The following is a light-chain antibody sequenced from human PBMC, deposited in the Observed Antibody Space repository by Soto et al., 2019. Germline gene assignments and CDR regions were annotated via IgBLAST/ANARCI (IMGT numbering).Light chain of an antibody. V-gene: IGKV1-5*03. CDR2: KAS. Sequence: DIQMTQSPSTLSASVGDRVTITCRAIQSISSWLAWYQHKPGKAPKLLIYKASSLESGVPSRFSGRGSGTEFTLTISSLQPDDFATYYCQQYNSYWTFGQGTKVEIK. CDR3: QQYNSYWT. CDR1: QSISSW. J-gene: IGKJ1*01.